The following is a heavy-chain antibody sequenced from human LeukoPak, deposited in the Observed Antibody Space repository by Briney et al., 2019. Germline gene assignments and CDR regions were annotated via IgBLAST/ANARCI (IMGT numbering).Heavy chain of an antibody. Sequence: GGSLRLSCTASGFSFSGHWMHWARQLPGKGLVWVSRISPTGSTTSYADSVKGRFTVSRDNAKNTLYLQVNNLRAEDTAVYYCARGPNGNWSGLDFWGQGTLLTVSS. J-gene: IGHJ4*02. CDR1: GFSFSGHW. V-gene: IGHV3-74*01. CDR2: ISPTGSTT. D-gene: IGHD1-1*01. CDR3: ARGPNGNWSGLDF.